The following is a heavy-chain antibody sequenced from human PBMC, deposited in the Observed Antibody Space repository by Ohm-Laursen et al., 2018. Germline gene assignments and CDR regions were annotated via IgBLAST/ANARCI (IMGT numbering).Heavy chain of an antibody. CDR3: ASSPGMIRGAPAY. Sequence: SDTLSLTCAVYGGSFSAYYWTWIRQPPGKGLEWIGEISHTGSTNYNPSLKSRVTISVDTSKNQFPLKVTSVTAADTAVYYCASSPGMIRGAPAYWGQGTLVTVSS. V-gene: IGHV4-34*01. J-gene: IGHJ4*02. D-gene: IGHD3-10*01. CDR1: GGSFSAYY. CDR2: ISHTGST.